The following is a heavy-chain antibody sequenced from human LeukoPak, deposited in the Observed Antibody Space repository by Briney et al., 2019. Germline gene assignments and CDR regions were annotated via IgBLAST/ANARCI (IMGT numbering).Heavy chain of an antibody. CDR1: GFTFSSYA. D-gene: IGHD3-10*01. Sequence: GGSLRLSCAASGFTFSSYAMGWVRQAPGKGLEWVSAISGSGGSTYYADSVKGRFTISRDNSKNTLYLQMNSLRAEDTAVYYCAKPWVPERFGELSPFDYWGQGTLVTVSS. V-gene: IGHV3-23*01. CDR3: AKPWVPERFGELSPFDY. CDR2: ISGSGGST. J-gene: IGHJ4*02.